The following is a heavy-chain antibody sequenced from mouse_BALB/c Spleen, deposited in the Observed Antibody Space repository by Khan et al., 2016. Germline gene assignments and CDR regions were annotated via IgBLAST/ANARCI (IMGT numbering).Heavy chain of an antibody. J-gene: IGHJ3*01. CDR1: GFTFSDYY. Sequence: EVQLVESGGGLVKPGGSLKLSCAASGFTFSDYYMYWVRQTPEKRLEWVATISDGGSYNYYPDSEKGRFTISRDNVKNNTYLQMNILKSEDTAMYYCSLEGLRRWFAYWRQGTLVTVSA. CDR2: ISDGGSYN. D-gene: IGHD2-4*01. V-gene: IGHV5-4*02. CDR3: SLEGLRRWFAY.